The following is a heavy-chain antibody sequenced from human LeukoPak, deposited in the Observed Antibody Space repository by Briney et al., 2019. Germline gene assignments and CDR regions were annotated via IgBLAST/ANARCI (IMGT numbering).Heavy chain of an antibody. CDR1: GFTFSSYA. CDR3: AKGRDGYNADFDY. CDR2: ISGSGGST. J-gene: IGHJ4*02. D-gene: IGHD5-24*01. V-gene: IGHV3-23*01. Sequence: GGSLRLSRAASGFTFSSYAMSWVRQAPGKGLEWVSGISGSGGSTYYADSVEGRFTISRDNSKNTLYLQMNSLRAEDTAVYYCAKGRDGYNADFDYWGQGTLVTVSS.